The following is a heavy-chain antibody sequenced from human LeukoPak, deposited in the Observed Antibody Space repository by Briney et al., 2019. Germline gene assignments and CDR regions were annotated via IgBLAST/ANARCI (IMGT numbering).Heavy chain of an antibody. CDR2: IYYSGST. V-gene: IGHV4-39*07. D-gene: IGHD1-26*01. J-gene: IGHJ4*02. CDR3: ASRSLGRVGY. CDR1: GGSISSSSYY. Sequence: SETLSLTCTVSGGSISSSSYYWGWIRQPPGKGLEWIGSIYYSGSTYYNPSLKSRVTISVDKSKNQFSLKLSSVTAADTAVYYCASRSLGRVGYWGQGTLVAVSS.